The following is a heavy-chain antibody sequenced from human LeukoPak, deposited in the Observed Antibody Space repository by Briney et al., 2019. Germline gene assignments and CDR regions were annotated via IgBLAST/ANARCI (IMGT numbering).Heavy chain of an antibody. CDR1: GGTFSSYA. J-gene: IGHJ4*02. V-gene: IGHV1-69*04. CDR3: ARDGDPLFDY. Sequence: SCVKVSCKASGGTFSSYAISWVRQAPGQGLEWMGRIIPLLGIANYVKKFQGRVTITADKSTSTAYMELSSLRSEDTAVYYCARDGDPLFDYWGQGTLVTVSS. D-gene: IGHD7-27*01. CDR2: IIPLLGIA.